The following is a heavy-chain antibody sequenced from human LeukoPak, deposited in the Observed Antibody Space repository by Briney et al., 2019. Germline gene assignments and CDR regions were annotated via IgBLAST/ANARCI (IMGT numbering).Heavy chain of an antibody. CDR3: ARDLRTMVRGVIHAFDI. J-gene: IGHJ3*02. CDR2: INAYNGNT. Sequence: ASVKVSCKASGYTFTSYGISWVRQAPGQGLEWMGWINAYNGNTNYAQKLQGRVTMTTDTSTSTAYMELRSLRSDDTAVYYCARDLRTMVRGVIHAFDIWGQGTMVTVSS. V-gene: IGHV1-18*01. CDR1: GYTFTSYG. D-gene: IGHD3-10*01.